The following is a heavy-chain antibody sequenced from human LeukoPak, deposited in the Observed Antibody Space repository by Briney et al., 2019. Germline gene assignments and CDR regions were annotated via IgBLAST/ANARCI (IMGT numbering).Heavy chain of an antibody. CDR3: ARPGELENYDSSGYEH. CDR1: GGSISSYY. CDR2: IYYSGST. Sequence: SETLSLTCTVSGGSISSYYWSWIRQPPGKGLEWIGYIYYSGSTNYNPSLKSRVTISVDTSKNQFSLKLSSVTAADTAVYYCARPGELENYDSSGYEHWGQGTLVTVSS. D-gene: IGHD3-22*01. J-gene: IGHJ4*02. V-gene: IGHV4-59*08.